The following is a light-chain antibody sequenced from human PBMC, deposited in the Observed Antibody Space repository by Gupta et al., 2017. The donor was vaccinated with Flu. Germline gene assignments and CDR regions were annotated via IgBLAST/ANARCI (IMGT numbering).Light chain of an antibody. CDR1: QKISTY. CDR2: RAS. Sequence: DIQITQSPSSLSASVVDRVTITCRSSQKISTYLNWYRQMLGKAHQLRISRASILNIGVPSTFSGAGSGTDFTLTVSSLKLEDVATYYYDQSYTTHSWTFGPGTKV. V-gene: IGKV1-39*01. J-gene: IGKJ1*01. CDR3: DQSYTTHSWT.